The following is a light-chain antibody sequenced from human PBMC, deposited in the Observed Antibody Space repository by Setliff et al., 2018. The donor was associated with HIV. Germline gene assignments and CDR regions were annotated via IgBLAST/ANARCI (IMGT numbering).Light chain of an antibody. J-gene: IGLJ1*01. Sequence: ALTQPASLSWSPGQSITISCTGTSSDVGGYNYVSWYQQHPGKAPKLMIYDVSKRPSGVSNRFSGSKSGNTASLTISGLQAEDEADYYCSSYTSSSTPHVFGTGTKVTVL. CDR3: SSYTSSSTPHV. CDR1: SSDVGGYNY. CDR2: DVS. V-gene: IGLV2-14*01.